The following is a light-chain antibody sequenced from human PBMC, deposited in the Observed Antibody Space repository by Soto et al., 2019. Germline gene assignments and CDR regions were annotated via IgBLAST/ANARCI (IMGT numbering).Light chain of an antibody. CDR3: SSYTRSSTLYVV. V-gene: IGLV2-14*01. Sequence: QPVLTQPASVSGSPGQSITISCTGTSSDVGGYNYVSWYQQHPGKAPKLMIYDVSNRPSGVSNRFSGSKSGNTASLTISGLQAEDEADYYCSSYTRSSTLYVVFGGGTKLTVL. CDR1: SSDVGGYNY. J-gene: IGLJ2*01. CDR2: DVS.